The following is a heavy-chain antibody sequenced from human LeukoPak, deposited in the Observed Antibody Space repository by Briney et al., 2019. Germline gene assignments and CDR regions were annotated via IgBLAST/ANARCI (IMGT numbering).Heavy chain of an antibody. D-gene: IGHD2-21*02. Sequence: PGGSLRLSSAASGFTFNNCYMNWVRQAPGKGLEWVSSISSSGTYINYADSVKGRFTISRDNAKNSLYLQMNSLRAEDTAVYYCAKERHSVTAFDYWGQGTLVTVSS. J-gene: IGHJ4*02. CDR3: AKERHSVTAFDY. V-gene: IGHV3-21*01. CDR1: GFTFNNCY. CDR2: ISSSGTYI.